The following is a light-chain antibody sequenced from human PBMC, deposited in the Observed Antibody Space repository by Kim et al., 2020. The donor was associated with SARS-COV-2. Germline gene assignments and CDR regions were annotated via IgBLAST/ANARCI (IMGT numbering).Light chain of an antibody. V-gene: IGKV1-5*03. Sequence: SASVGDRVTITCRASQSISSRLAWYQQKPGKAPNLLIYKASSLESGVPSRFSGSGSGTEFTLTINNLQPEDFATYHCQQYDSYPVTFGQGTKLEI. CDR1: QSISSR. J-gene: IGKJ2*01. CDR2: KAS. CDR3: QQYDSYPVT.